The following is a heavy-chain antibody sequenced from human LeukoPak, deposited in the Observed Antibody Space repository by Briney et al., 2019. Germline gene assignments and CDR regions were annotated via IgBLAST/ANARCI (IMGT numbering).Heavy chain of an antibody. Sequence: SETLSLTCTVSGGSISGSFGHWLRRPPGEGLELVGYVFDRGTTAYNPSLKRRVTMSLDTSKSQFSLNLSSVTAADTAVYFCARDPDGYKFFDYWGRGSPVTVSS. V-gene: IGHV4-59*01. J-gene: IGHJ4*02. CDR1: GGSISGSF. CDR2: VFDRGTT. D-gene: IGHD5-24*01. CDR3: ARDPDGYKFFDY.